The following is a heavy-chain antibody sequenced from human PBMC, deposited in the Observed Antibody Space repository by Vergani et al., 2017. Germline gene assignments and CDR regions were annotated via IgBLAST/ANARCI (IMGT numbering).Heavy chain of an antibody. D-gene: IGHD3-22*01. CDR2: ISNDGSKK. CDR3: AKDAVDSTMMVVVHFDY. J-gene: IGHJ4*02. Sequence: QVQLAESGGGRVQPGRSLRLSCAASGFSFSSHAIHWVRQAPGKGLEWVAVISNDGSKKYYADSVKGRFTISRDNSKNTLDLQMNSLRTQDTAVYYCAKDAVDSTMMVVVHFDYWGQGTLVTVSA. CDR1: GFSFSSHA. V-gene: IGHV3-30*18.